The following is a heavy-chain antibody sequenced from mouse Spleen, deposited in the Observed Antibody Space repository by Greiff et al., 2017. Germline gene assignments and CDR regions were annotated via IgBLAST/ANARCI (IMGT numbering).Heavy chain of an antibody. CDR1: GFSFNTYA. D-gene: IGHD1-1*01. CDR3: VRQYYYGSSYYAMDY. CDR2: IRSKSNNYAT. J-gene: IGHJ4*01. Sequence: EVMLVESGGGLVQPKGSLKLSCAASGFSFNTYAMNWVRQAPGKGLEWVARIRSKSNNYATYYADSVKDRFTISRDDSESMLYLQMNNLKTEDTAMYYCVRQYYYGSSYYAMDYWGQGTSVTVSS. V-gene: IGHV10-1*01.